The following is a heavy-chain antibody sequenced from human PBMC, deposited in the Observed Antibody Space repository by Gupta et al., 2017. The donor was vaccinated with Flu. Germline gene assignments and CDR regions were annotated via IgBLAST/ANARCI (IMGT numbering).Heavy chain of an antibody. Sequence: QVQLVQSGAEVRKPGASVRVSCKASGYPFTAFYMHWVRQVPGHGFEWMGFINPNGGDANYAQKFQGRVTMTRDTSISTSYMELSRLTSDDTAVYYCAREKFVWWSNVDSWGQGTLVTVSS. CDR2: INPNGGDA. CDR3: AREKFVWWSNVDS. CDR1: GYPFTAFY. V-gene: IGHV1-2*02. D-gene: IGHD2-21*01. J-gene: IGHJ4*02.